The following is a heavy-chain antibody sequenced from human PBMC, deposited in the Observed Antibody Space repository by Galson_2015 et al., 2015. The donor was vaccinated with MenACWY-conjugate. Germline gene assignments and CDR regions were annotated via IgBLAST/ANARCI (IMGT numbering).Heavy chain of an antibody. J-gene: IGHJ6*02. D-gene: IGHD1-26*01. CDR1: GYTCTTYW. Sequence: QSGAAATQPGESLKISFAGSGYTCTTYWVGWGRQMPGKGLEWKGFISPGDSYTRYNPAFQGQVTISADKSISTASLQWNSLQASDAARYYCTRHPPGGRGMDVWGQGTTVTVSS. CDR3: TRHPPGGRGMDV. CDR2: ISPGDSYT. V-gene: IGHV5-51*01.